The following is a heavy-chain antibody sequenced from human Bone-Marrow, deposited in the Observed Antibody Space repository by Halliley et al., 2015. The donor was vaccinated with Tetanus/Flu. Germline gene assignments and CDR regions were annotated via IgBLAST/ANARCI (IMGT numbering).Heavy chain of an antibody. D-gene: IGHD5-18*01. J-gene: IGHJ3*01. CDR2: SRNKANGYTT. CDR3: ARVTGAMGLDAFDF. V-gene: IGHV3-72*01. Sequence: RSRNKANGYTTEYAASVKGRFTISRDDSQNSLRLQMDSLKTDDTAVYYCARVTGAMGLDAFDFWGHGTMVTVSS.